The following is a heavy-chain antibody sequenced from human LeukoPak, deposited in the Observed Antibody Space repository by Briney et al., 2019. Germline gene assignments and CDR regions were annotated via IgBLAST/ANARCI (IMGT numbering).Heavy chain of an antibody. CDR1: GFTFSSYW. Sequence: RGSLRLSCASSGFTFSSYWMSWVRQAPGKGLEGVANIKQDGSEKYYVDSVKGRFTISRDNAKNSLYLQMNSLRAEDTAVYYCAREIVLVPAAMRANYYYYGMDVWGQGTTVTVSS. CDR3: AREIVLVPAAMRANYYYYGMDV. J-gene: IGHJ6*02. CDR2: IKQDGSEK. V-gene: IGHV3-7*03. D-gene: IGHD2-2*01.